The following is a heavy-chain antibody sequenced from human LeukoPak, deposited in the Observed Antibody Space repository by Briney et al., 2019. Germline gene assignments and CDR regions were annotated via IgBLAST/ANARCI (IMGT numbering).Heavy chain of an antibody. D-gene: IGHD3-22*01. CDR2: INSAGST. J-gene: IGHJ4*02. V-gene: IGHV3-23*01. CDR3: ARVLRSSGSPDY. CDR1: GFTFSSYA. Sequence: GGSLRLSCAASGFTFSSYAMSWVRQAPGKGLEWVSAINSAGSTYYGDSVRGRFTISRDNSKNVLYLQMNSLRAEDTALYYCARVLRSSGSPDYWGQGTLVTVSS.